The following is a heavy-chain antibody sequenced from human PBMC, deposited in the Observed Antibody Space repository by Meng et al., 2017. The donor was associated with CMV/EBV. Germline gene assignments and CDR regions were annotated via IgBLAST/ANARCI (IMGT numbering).Heavy chain of an antibody. CDR3: ARLSGSGTTSTGYHYAFDS. J-gene: IGHJ4*02. D-gene: IGHD3-22*01. CDR1: GGSISSGDYY. Sequence: VQLRGSGPGLVKPSQTLSLTCSVSGGSISSGDYYWSWIRQPPGKGLEWIGYIYYSGTTYYNPSLESRVTISVDTSKNQFSLNLSSVTAADTAVYYCARLSGSGTTSTGYHYAFDSWGQGTLVTVSS. V-gene: IGHV4-30-4*08. CDR2: IYYSGTT.